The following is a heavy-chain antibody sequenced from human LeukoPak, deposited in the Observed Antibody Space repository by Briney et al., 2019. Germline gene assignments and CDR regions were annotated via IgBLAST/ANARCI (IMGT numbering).Heavy chain of an antibody. J-gene: IGHJ4*02. CDR1: GFTFSSYW. D-gene: IGHD2-15*01. Sequence: GGSLRLSCAASGFTFSSYWMSWVRQAPGKGLEWVANINQDGSEKYYVDSVKGRFTISRDNAKNSLYLQMNSLKSEDTAVYYCTTIRGFCSGRSCLGYWGQGTLVTVSS. CDR3: TTIRGFCSGRSCLGY. CDR2: INQDGSEK. V-gene: IGHV3-7*03.